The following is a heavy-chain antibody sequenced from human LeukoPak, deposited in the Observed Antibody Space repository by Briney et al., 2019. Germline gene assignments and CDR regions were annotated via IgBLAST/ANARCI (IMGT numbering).Heavy chain of an antibody. CDR2: IYSGGST. Sequence: GGSLRLSCVVSGFTVSTNYMSWVRQAPGKGLEWVSLIYSGGSTYYADSVKGRFTISRDDSKNTLYLQMNSLRAEDTAVYYCTSEEILTGYYSDYWGQGTLVTVSS. CDR1: GFTVSTNY. V-gene: IGHV3-53*01. J-gene: IGHJ4*02. D-gene: IGHD3-9*01. CDR3: TSEEILTGYYSDY.